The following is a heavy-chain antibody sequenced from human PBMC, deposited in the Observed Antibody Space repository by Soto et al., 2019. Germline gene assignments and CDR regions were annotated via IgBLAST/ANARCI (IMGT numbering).Heavy chain of an antibody. V-gene: IGHV3-53*04. CDR1: GFTVSSNY. J-gene: IGHJ3*02. Sequence: EVQLVESGGGLVQPGGSLRLSCAASGFTVSSNYMSWVRQAPGKGLEWVSVIYSGGSTYYADSVKGRFTISRHNSKNTLYLQMNSLRAEDTAVYYCASVDGSGSYRVGNAFDIWGQGTMVTVSS. CDR2: IYSGGST. D-gene: IGHD3-10*01. CDR3: ASVDGSGSYRVGNAFDI.